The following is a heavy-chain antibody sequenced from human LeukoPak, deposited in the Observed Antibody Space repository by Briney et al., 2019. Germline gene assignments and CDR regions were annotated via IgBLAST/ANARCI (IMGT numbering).Heavy chain of an antibody. CDR3: ARVVAANYYYYMDV. J-gene: IGHJ6*03. CDR2: MNPNSGNT. V-gene: IGHV1-8*03. Sequence: ASVKVSCKASGYTFTSYDINWVRQATGQGLEWMGWMNPNSGNTGYAQKFQGGVTITRNTSISTAYMELSSLRSEDTAVYYCARVVAANYYYYMDVWGKGTTVTISS. D-gene: IGHD2-15*01. CDR1: GYTFTSYD.